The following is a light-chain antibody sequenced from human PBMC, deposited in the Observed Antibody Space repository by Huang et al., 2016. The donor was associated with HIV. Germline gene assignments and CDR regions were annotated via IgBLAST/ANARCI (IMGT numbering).Light chain of an antibody. Sequence: VMTQSPATLSVSPGERATLSCRASHSVSNNLAWYQQKPGQAPRLLIYGASTRATDVPARFTGSGSGTDFTLTISRPQSDDFAVYYCQQYDNWPPAYTFGQGTKLEIK. CDR2: GAS. CDR3: QQYDNWPPAYT. V-gene: IGKV3-15*01. J-gene: IGKJ2*01. CDR1: HSVSNN.